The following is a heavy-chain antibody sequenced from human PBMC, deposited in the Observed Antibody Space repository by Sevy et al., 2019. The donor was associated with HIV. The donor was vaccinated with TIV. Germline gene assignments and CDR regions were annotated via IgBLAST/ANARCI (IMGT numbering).Heavy chain of an antibody. D-gene: IGHD2-15*01. CDR2: ISPHNGDT. CDR1: GYTFSSYR. J-gene: IGHJ4*02. V-gene: IGHV1-18*01. CDR3: ARAYCSGGRCYSLAY. Sequence: ASVKVSCKISGYTFSSYRITWVRQAPGQGLECMGWISPHNGDTNYAQKLQGRVTMITDTSTTTAYMEFRNLRSDDTAVYYCARAYCSGGRCYSLAYWGQGTLVTVSS.